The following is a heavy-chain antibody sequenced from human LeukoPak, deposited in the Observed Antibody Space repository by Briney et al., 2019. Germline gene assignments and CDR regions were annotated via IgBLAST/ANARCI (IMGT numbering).Heavy chain of an antibody. Sequence: SETLSLTCTVSGYSISSGDYWGWIRQPPGKGLEWIGYIYYSGSTNYNPSLKSRVTISVDTSKNQFSLKLSSVTAADTAVYYCARESSGYNLDYWGQGTLVTVSS. CDR3: ARESSGYNLDY. J-gene: IGHJ4*02. V-gene: IGHV4-61*08. D-gene: IGHD5-24*01. CDR2: IYYSGST. CDR1: GYSISSGDY.